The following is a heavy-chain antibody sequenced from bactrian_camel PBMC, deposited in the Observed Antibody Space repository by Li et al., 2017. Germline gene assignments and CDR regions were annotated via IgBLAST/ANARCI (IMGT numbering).Heavy chain of an antibody. Sequence: HVQLVESGGGLVQAGGSMRLSCAASGFTCRYSMNWVRQAPGKGLEWVSGILTSGDTHYDYSVMGRFTISRDNAKNTLYLHLNSLRKEDTADYYCVRGGGADFDMFYWGKSTQVTVS. CDR2: ILTSGDT. J-gene: IGHJ7*01. CDR1: GFTCRYS. D-gene: IGHD7*01. V-gene: IGHV3S6*01.